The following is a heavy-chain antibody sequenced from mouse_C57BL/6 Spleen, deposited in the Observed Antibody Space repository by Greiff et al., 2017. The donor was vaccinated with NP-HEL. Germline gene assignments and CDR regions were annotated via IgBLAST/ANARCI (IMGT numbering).Heavy chain of an antibody. J-gene: IGHJ1*03. V-gene: IGHV5-6*01. CDR3: AREDGRYFDV. Sequence: EVQRVESGGDLVKPGGSLKLSCAASGFTFSSYGMSWVRQTPDKRLEWVATISSGGSYTYYPDSVKGRFTISRDNAKNTLYLQMSSLKSEDTAMYYCAREDGRYFDVWGTGTTVTVSS. CDR1: GFTFSSYG. CDR2: ISSGGSYT.